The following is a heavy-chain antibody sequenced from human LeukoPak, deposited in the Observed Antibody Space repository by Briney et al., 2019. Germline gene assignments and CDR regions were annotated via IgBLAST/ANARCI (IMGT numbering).Heavy chain of an antibody. D-gene: IGHD5-18*01. V-gene: IGHV1-3*03. CDR2: INAGNGNT. CDR3: ARSGYSYGYVGYLDY. CDR1: GYTFSHYA. Sequence: GASVKVSCKTSGYTFSHYAIHWVRQAPGQRLEWMGWINAGNGNTKYSQEFQGRVTITRDTSATTAYMGLSSLRSDDMAVYYCARSGYSYGYVGYLDYWGQGTLVTVSS. J-gene: IGHJ4*02.